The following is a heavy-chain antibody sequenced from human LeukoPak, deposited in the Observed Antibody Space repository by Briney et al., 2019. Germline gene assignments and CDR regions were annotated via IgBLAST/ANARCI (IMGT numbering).Heavy chain of an antibody. CDR3: ARDES. CDR2: IKEDGSEK. Sequence: GGSLRLSCAASGFTFRNSWMSWVRQAPGKGLEWVANIKEDGSEKYYVDSVEGRFTISRDNAKNSLYLQMNSLGAEDTAVYYCARDESWGQGTLVTVSS. V-gene: IGHV3-7*03. J-gene: IGHJ5*02. CDR1: GFTFRNSW.